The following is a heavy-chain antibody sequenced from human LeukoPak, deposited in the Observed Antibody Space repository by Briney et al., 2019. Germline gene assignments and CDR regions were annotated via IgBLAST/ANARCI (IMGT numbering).Heavy chain of an antibody. J-gene: IGHJ4*02. CDR3: ARDYNS. D-gene: IGHD3-10*01. V-gene: IGHV3-21*04. Sequence: GGTLRLSCAASGFTFSSYSMNWVRQPPGKGLEWVASISSSSSYIYYADSVRGRFTISRDNDKNSVYLQLNSLRAEDTAVYYCARDYNSWGQGTLVAVSS. CDR1: GFTFSSYS. CDR2: ISSSSSYI.